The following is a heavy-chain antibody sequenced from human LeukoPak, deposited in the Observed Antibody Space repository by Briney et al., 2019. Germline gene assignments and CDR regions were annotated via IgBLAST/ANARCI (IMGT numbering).Heavy chain of an antibody. V-gene: IGHV4-34*01. CDR1: GGSFSGYY. CDR2: INHSGST. CDR3: ARVGIAAAGTQSELDY. D-gene: IGHD6-13*01. Sequence: SETLSLTCAVYGGSFSGYYWSWIRQPPGKGLEWIGEINHSGSTNYNPSLKSRVTISVDTSKNQFSLKLSSVTAADTAVYYCARVGIAAAGTQSELDYWGQGTLVTVSS. J-gene: IGHJ4*02.